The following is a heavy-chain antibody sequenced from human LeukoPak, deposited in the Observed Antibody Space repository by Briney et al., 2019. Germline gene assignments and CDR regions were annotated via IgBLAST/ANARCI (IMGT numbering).Heavy chain of an antibody. CDR1: GYTFTSYG. CDR2: ISAYNGNT. CDR3: ARARVYGSGRLHYMDV. Sequence: ASVKVSCKASGYTFTSYGISWVRQAPGQGLEWMGWISAYNGNTNYAQKLQGRVTMTTDTSTSTAYMELRSLRSDDTAVYYCARARVYGSGRLHYMDVWGKGTTVTVSS. J-gene: IGHJ6*03. D-gene: IGHD3-10*01. V-gene: IGHV1-18*01.